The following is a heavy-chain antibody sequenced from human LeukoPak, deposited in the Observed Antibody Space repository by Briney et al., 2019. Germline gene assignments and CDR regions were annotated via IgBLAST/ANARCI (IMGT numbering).Heavy chain of an antibody. D-gene: IGHD3-22*01. CDR2: INPNIGAT. V-gene: IGHV1-2*02. J-gene: IGHJ4*02. CDR3: ARGGQYVLHYDSSGYPPRGH. CDR1: GHTVTGYY. Sequence: ASVKVSCKASGHTVTGYYIHWLRQAPGQGLEWIGWINPNIGATKYARKFQGRVTMTRDTSISTAYMEVSRLRSDDTAVYYCARGGQYVLHYDSSGYPPRGHWGQGTLVTVSS.